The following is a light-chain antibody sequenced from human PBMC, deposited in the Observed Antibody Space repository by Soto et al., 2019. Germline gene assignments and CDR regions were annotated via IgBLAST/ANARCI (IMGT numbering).Light chain of an antibody. V-gene: IGKV3-11*01. J-gene: IGKJ5*01. Sequence: EIGLTQSPATLSLSPGERATLSSMASQSVSYYFAWYQQRPGQAPRLLIYDASNRATGIPARFSGSGSGTDFTLTISSLEPEDFAVYYCQQRTDWPISFGRGTGLEIK. CDR2: DAS. CDR1: QSVSYY. CDR3: QQRTDWPIS.